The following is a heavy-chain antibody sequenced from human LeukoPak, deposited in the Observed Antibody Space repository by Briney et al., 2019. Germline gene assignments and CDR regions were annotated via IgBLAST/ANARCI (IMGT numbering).Heavy chain of an antibody. V-gene: IGHV3-74*01. CDR2: VNPDGGTT. D-gene: IGHD5-12*01. J-gene: IGHJ4*02. Sequence: GGSLRLSCEGSGFTLSSHWSHWVRQVPGEGPGWVAHVNPDGGTTRYAGSVKGRFTVSRDNTKNTLYLFMHSLRPEDTAIYFCARSREYSDYDPFDYWGRGTLVTVSS. CDR1: GFTLSSHW. CDR3: ARSREYSDYDPFDY.